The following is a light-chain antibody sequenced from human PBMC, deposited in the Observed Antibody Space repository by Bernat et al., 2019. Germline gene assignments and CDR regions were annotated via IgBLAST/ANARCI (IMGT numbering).Light chain of an antibody. J-gene: IGLJ3*02. V-gene: IGLV1-40*01. CDR3: QSYDSVLTSSV. Sequence: QSVLTQSPSVAGAPGQRVTISCSGSSSNIGAGFDVHWYQKLPGTAPKLLISGNCNRPSGVPDRFSGSKSGTPAYLAITGLQAEDEADYYCQSYDSVLTSSVFGGGTKLTVL. CDR2: GNC. CDR1: SSNIGAGFD.